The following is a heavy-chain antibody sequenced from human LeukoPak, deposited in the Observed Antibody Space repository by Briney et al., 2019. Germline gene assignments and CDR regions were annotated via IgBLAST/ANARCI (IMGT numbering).Heavy chain of an antibody. Sequence: SVKVSCKASGGTFSSYAISWVRQAPGQGLEWMGRIIPIFGIANYAQKFQGRVTITADKSTSTAYMELSSLRSEDTAVYYCARGVYSGYDLRPTLRNWGQGTLVTVSS. CDR2: IIPIFGIA. CDR1: GGTFSSYA. J-gene: IGHJ4*02. V-gene: IGHV1-69*04. CDR3: ARGVYSGYDLRPTLRN. D-gene: IGHD5-12*01.